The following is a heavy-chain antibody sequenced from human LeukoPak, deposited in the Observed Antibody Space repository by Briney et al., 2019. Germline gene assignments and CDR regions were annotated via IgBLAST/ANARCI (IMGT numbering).Heavy chain of an antibody. V-gene: IGHV3-53*01. J-gene: IGHJ4*02. Sequence: GGSLRLSCAASGFTVSSNYMSWVRQAPGKGLEWVSVIYSGGSTYYADSVKGRFTISRDNSKSTLYLQMNSLRAEDTAVYYCARPERSSGSIPPRDWGQGTLVTVSS. CDR1: GFTVSSNY. CDR3: ARPERSSGSIPPRD. CDR2: IYSGGST. D-gene: IGHD3-22*01.